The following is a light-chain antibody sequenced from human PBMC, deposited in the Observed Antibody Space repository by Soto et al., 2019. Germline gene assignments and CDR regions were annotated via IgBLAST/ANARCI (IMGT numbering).Light chain of an antibody. V-gene: IGKV1-5*03. Sequence: DIQMTHSPSSLSASVGDRVTITCRASQGISSYLGWYQQKPGKAPKLLIYKASTLKSGVPSRFSGSGSGTEFTLTISRLQPDDFATYYCQQYNSFPWTFGQGTKVDIK. CDR2: KAS. CDR3: QQYNSFPWT. J-gene: IGKJ1*01. CDR1: QGISSY.